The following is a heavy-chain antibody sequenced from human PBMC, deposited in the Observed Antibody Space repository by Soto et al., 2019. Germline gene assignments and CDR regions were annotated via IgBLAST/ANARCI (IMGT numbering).Heavy chain of an antibody. Sequence: EVQLLESGGGLVQPGGSLRLYCAASGFTFSSYAMSWVRQAPGKGLEWVSAISGSGGSTYYADSVKGRFTISRDNSKNTLYLQMNSLRAEDTAVYYCAKGPRYGSGSRGVFSDSGQGTLVTVSS. J-gene: IGHJ4*02. V-gene: IGHV3-23*01. D-gene: IGHD3-10*01. CDR3: AKGPRYGSGSRGVFSD. CDR2: ISGSGGST. CDR1: GFTFSSYA.